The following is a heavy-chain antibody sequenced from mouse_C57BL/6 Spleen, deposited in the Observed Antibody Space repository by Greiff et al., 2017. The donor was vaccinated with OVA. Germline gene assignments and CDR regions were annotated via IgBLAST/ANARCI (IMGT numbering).Heavy chain of an antibody. CDR3: ARSDSSGSAWFAY. CDR2: IDPNSGGT. CDR1: GYTFTSYW. D-gene: IGHD3-2*02. Sequence: VKQSCKASGYTFTSYWMHWVKQRPGRGLEWIGRIDPNSGGTKYNEKFKSKATLTVDKPSSTAYMQLSSLTSEDSAVYYCARSDSSGSAWFAYWGQGTLVTVSA. V-gene: IGHV1-72*01. J-gene: IGHJ3*01.